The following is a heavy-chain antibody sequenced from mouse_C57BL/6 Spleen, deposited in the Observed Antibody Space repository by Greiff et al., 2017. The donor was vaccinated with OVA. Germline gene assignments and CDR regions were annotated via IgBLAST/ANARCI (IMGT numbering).Heavy chain of an antibody. CDR2: IHPNSGST. D-gene: IGHD2-4*01. V-gene: IGHV1-64*01. CDR3: ARSHYDPTGYAMDY. Sequence: VQLQQPGAELVKPGASVKLSCKASGYTFTSYWMHWVKQRPGQGLEWIGMIHPNSGSTNYNEKFKSKATLTVDKSSSTAYMQLSSLTSEDSAVYYGARSHYDPTGYAMDYWGQGTSVTVSS. CDR1: GYTFTSYW. J-gene: IGHJ4*01.